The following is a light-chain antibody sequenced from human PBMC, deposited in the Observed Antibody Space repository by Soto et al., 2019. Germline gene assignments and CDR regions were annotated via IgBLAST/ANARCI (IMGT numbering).Light chain of an antibody. Sequence: DIQMPQSPSSVSASVGDRVTITCRASQDITYWLAWYQQTPGKVPKVLIYDASSLQGGVPSRFSGSGSATDFTLTISSLQPEDSATYYCQQAHSFPLTFGGGTKVEIK. CDR1: QDITYW. V-gene: IGKV1D-12*01. J-gene: IGKJ4*01. CDR2: DAS. CDR3: QQAHSFPLT.